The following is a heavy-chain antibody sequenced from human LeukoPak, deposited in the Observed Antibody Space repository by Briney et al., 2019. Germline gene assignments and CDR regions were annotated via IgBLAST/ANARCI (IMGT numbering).Heavy chain of an antibody. CDR1: GFAVSSSY. J-gene: IGHJ4*02. D-gene: IGHD2-2*03. CDR2: IYSGGST. Sequence: GGSLRLSCAASGFAVSSSYMGWVRQAPGKGLEWISVIYSGGSTYYADSVNGRFRISRDNSKNAVYLQMNILRAEDTAMYYCARVDNSGEGYFDCWGQGTLVTVSS. CDR3: ARVDNSGEGYFDC. V-gene: IGHV3-53*01.